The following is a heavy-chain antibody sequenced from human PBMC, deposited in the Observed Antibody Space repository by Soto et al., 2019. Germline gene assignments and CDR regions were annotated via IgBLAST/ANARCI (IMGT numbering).Heavy chain of an antibody. CDR1: GFTFSSYG. V-gene: IGHV3-33*01. J-gene: IGHJ5*02. CDR2: IWYDGSNK. CDR3: ARDGELYSSSWYYYNWFDP. Sequence: GGSLRLSCAASGFTFSSYGMHWVRQAPGKGLEWVAVIWYDGSNKYYADSVKGRFTISRDNSKNTLYLQMNSLRAEDTAVYYCARDGELYSSSWYYYNWFDPWGQGTLVTVSS. D-gene: IGHD6-13*01.